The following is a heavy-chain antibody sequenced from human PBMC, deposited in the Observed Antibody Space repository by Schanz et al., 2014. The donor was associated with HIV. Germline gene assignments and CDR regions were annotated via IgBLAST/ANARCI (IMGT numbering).Heavy chain of an antibody. D-gene: IGHD5-18*01. CDR1: GFSFDTFG. J-gene: IGHJ6*02. Sequence: VQLVESGGGVVQPGRSLRLSCAGSGFSFDTFGIHFFLPSPFPFLSWVARSRVKSDLYATEYAASVTGRFTISRDDSKXXXYLXXXSLNIEDTAVYYCRGYRFYYGMDVGVQGNTVTVSS. V-gene: IGHV3-72*01. CDR2: SRVKSDLYAT. CDR3: RGYRFYYGMDV.